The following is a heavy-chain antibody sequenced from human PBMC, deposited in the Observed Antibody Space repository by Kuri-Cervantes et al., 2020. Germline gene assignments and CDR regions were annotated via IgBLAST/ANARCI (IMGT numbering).Heavy chain of an antibody. D-gene: IGHD5-18*01. CDR1: GGSISSGGYY. V-gene: IGHV4-31*03. CDR2: IYYSGST. Sequence: SETLSLTCTVSGGSISSGGYYWSWIRQHPGKGLEWIGYIYYSGSTYYNPPLKSRATISVDRSKNQFSLRVSFVTATDTAVYYCARAPRRGYGYGTTYYFDYWGQGTLVTVSS. CDR3: ARAPRRGYGYGTTYYFDY. J-gene: IGHJ4*02.